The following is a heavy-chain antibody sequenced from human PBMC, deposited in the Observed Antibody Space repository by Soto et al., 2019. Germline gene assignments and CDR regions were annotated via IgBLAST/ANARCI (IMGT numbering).Heavy chain of an antibody. CDR1: GYTFTSYG. CDR3: AREWSNSNVDY. J-gene: IGHJ4*02. Sequence: VKVSCKASGYTFTSYGISWVRQAPGQGLEWMGWISAYNGNTNYAQKLQGRVTISVDTSKNQFSLKLSSVTAADTAVYYCAREWSNSNVDYWGQGTLVTVSS. V-gene: IGHV1-18*01. D-gene: IGHD4-4*01. CDR2: ISAYNGNT.